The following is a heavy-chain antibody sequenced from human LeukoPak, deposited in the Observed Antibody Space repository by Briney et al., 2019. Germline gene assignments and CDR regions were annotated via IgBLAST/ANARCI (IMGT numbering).Heavy chain of an antibody. CDR3: ARVVVPQYYYYGMDV. CDR1: GGSISSYY. CDR2: IYYSGST. J-gene: IGHJ6*02. D-gene: IGHD2-21*01. V-gene: IGHV4-59*01. Sequence: SETLSLTCTVSGGSISSYYWSWIRQPPGKGLEWIGYIYYSGSTNYNTSLKSRVTISVGTSKNQFSLKLSSVTAADTAVYYCARVVVPQYYYYGMDVWGQGTTVTVSS.